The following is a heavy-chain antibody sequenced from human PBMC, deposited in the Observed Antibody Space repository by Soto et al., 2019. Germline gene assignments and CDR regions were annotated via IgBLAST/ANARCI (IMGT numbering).Heavy chain of an antibody. J-gene: IGHJ6*02. CDR1: GYTFSTYG. D-gene: IGHD2-8*01. Sequence: QVQLVQSGAEVKKPGASVKVSCKASGYTFSTYGISWARQAPGQGLEWMGWISAYNVNSNNTQKLQGRVTMTTDTATDSAYMERRSLRAADTAVYFCVRHGRVGVMKFDYHNGMYVWGQGTTVTVSS. CDR3: VRHGRVGVMKFDYHNGMYV. V-gene: IGHV1-18*01. CDR2: ISAYNVNS.